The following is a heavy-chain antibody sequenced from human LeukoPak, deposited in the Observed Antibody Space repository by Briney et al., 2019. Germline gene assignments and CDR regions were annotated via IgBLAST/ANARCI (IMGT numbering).Heavy chain of an antibody. CDR3: ARHRFFQAFDI. CDR2: IYNSGNF. Sequence: ASETLSLTCSVSGVSISDYYWSWVRQPPVKGLEWIGYIYNSGNFNYNPSLKSRVTISLDTSRNQVSLKLSSVTAADTAVYYCARHRFFQAFDIWGQGTLVTVSS. CDR1: GVSISDYY. J-gene: IGHJ3*02. V-gene: IGHV4-59*08.